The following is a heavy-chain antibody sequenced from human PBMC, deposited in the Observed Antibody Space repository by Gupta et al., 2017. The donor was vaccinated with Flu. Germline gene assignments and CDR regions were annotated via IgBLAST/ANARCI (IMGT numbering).Heavy chain of an antibody. CDR3: ATRGGRYCSGGSCYWGFDY. CDR2: IIRMFGTA. J-gene: IGHJ4*02. V-gene: IGHV1-69*01. Sequence: QVQLVQSGAEVKKPGSSVKVSCKASGGTFNRNAISWVRQAPGQGLEWMGGIIRMFGTAHYAQKFQGRVTITADESTGTAYMELSSLRSEDTAVYYCATRGGRYCSGGSCYWGFDYWGQGSLVTVSS. D-gene: IGHD2-15*01. CDR1: GGTFNRNA.